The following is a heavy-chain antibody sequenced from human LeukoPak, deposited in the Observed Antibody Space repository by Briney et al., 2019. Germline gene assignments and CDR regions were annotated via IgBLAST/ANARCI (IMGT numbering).Heavy chain of an antibody. CDR3: AREDSSGGAFDI. CDR1: GFTFSSYG. V-gene: IGHV3-33*01. D-gene: IGHD3-22*01. J-gene: IGHJ3*02. CDR2: IWYDGSNK. Sequence: GGSLRLSCAASGFTFSSYGMHWVRQAPGKGLEWVAVIWYDGSNKYYADSVKGRFTISRDNSKNTLYLQMNSLRAEDTAVCYCAREDSSGGAFDIWGQGTMVTVSS.